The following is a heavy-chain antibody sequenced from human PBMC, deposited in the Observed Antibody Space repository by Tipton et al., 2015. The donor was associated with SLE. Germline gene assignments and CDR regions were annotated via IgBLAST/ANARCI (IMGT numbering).Heavy chain of an antibody. Sequence: LSLTCAVYGGSFSGYYWSWIRQPPGKGLEWIGEINHSGSTNYNPSLKSRVTISVDTSKNQFSLKLSSVTAADTAVYYCARGHVGSTSLGVWGQGTMVTVSS. J-gene: IGHJ3*01. V-gene: IGHV4-34*01. D-gene: IGHD2-2*01. CDR1: GGSFSGYY. CDR3: ARGHVGSTSLGV. CDR2: INHSGST.